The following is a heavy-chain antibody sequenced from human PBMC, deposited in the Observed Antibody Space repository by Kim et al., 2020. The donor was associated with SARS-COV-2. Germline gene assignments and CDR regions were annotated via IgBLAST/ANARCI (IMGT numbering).Heavy chain of an antibody. Sequence: SVKVSCKASGGTFSSYTISWVRQSPGQGLEWMGRIIPILGIANYAQKFQGRVTITADKSTSTAYMELSSLRSEDTAVYYCATSRRRLRFPYGMDVWGQGTTVTVSS. V-gene: IGHV1-69*02. CDR3: ATSRRRLRFPYGMDV. CDR2: IIPILGIA. D-gene: IGHD5-12*01. J-gene: IGHJ6*02. CDR1: GGTFSSYT.